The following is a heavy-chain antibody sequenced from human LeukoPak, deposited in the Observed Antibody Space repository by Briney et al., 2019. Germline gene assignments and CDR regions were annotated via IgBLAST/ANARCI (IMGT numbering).Heavy chain of an antibody. V-gene: IGHV4-59*01. Sequence: SETLSLTCTVSGGSISSYYRSWIRQPPGKGLEWIGYIYYSGSTNYNPSLKSRVTISVDTSKNQFSLKLSSVTAADTAVYYCARLITRFDYWGQGTLVTVSS. D-gene: IGHD3-16*01. J-gene: IGHJ4*02. CDR2: IYYSGST. CDR1: GGSISSYY. CDR3: ARLITRFDY.